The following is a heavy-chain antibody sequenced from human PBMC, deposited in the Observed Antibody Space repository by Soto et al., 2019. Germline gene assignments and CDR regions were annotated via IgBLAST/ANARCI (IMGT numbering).Heavy chain of an antibody. CDR3: AREEGGSASTGVFDY. J-gene: IGHJ4*02. CDR1: GLTVSSNY. D-gene: IGHD2-15*01. CDR2: IYGGGAI. V-gene: IGHV3-53*01. Sequence: EVQLVESGGGLLQPGGSRRLSCAASGLTVSSNYMSWVRQAPGKGLEWVSVIYGGGAIYYAEYVMGRFTISRDSYKNTLYLHRNRLRVEDTAVYYCAREEGGSASTGVFDYWGQGTLVTVSS.